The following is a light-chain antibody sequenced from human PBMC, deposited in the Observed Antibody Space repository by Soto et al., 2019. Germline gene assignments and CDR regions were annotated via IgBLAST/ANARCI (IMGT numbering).Light chain of an antibody. CDR1: SSDVGSYNL. Sequence: QSVLTQPASVSGSPGQSITISCTGTSSDVGSYNLVSWYQKHPGKAPKLMIYEVSKRPSGVSNRFSGSKSGNTASLTISGLQDEDESDYYCCSYAGSSSYVFGTGTKLTVL. CDR3: CSYAGSSSYV. V-gene: IGLV2-23*02. CDR2: EVS. J-gene: IGLJ1*01.